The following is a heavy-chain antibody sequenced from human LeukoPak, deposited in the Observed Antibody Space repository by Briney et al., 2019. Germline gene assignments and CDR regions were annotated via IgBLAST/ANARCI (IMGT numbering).Heavy chain of an antibody. CDR3: ARAPPPQSLLWFGELAFDY. CDR2: IYSGGST. J-gene: IGHJ4*02. V-gene: IGHV3-53*01. Sequence: PGGSLRLSCAASGFTVSSNYMSWVRQAPGKGLEWVSVIYSGGSTYHADSVKGRFTISRDNSKNTLYLQMNSLRAEDTAVYYCARAPPPQSLLWFGELAFDYWGQGTLVTVSS. D-gene: IGHD3-10*01. CDR1: GFTVSSNY.